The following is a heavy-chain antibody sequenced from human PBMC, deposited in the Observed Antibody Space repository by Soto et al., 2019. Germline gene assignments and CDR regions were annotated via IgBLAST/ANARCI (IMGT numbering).Heavy chain of an antibody. CDR2: INAGNGNT. CDR3: ARLHSVDRGGHFDH. Sequence: ASVKVSCKASGYTFTSYAMHWVRQAPGQRLEWMGWINAGNGNTKYSQKFQGRVTITRDTSASTAYMELSSLRSEDTAVYYCARLHSVDRGGHFDHWGQGILVTVSS. V-gene: IGHV1-3*01. J-gene: IGHJ4*02. D-gene: IGHD3-10*01. CDR1: GYTFTSYA.